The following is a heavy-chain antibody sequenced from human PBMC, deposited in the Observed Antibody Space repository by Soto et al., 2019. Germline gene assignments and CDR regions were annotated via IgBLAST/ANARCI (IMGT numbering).Heavy chain of an antibody. Sequence: QVQLRQWGAGLLKPSETLSLTCAVFGGHFSDYYWTWIRQPPGKGLEWIGAINHSGTTSYNTSLKSRLTISVYTSNNQFALKLSSVTAADTAVYYWARKPTYHFCAGYYAVDYWGQGTLVTVSS. V-gene: IGHV4-34*01. CDR2: INHSGTT. CDR1: GGHFSDYY. CDR3: ARKPTYHFCAGYYAVDY. D-gene: IGHD3-3*01. J-gene: IGHJ4*02.